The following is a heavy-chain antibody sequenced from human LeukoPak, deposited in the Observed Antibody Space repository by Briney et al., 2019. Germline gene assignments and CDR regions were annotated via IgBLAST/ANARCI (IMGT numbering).Heavy chain of an antibody. Sequence: SETLSLTCTVSGGSLSSGGYYWSWIRQHPGMGLEWIGYIYYSGSTYDNPSLKSGVTISVDTSKNQCSLKRSSVTAADRAVYYLRRGGYSSSADAFDIWGQGTMVTVSS. V-gene: IGHV4-31*03. CDR1: GGSLSSGGYY. CDR3: RRGGYSSSADAFDI. D-gene: IGHD6-13*01. CDR2: IYYSGST. J-gene: IGHJ3*02.